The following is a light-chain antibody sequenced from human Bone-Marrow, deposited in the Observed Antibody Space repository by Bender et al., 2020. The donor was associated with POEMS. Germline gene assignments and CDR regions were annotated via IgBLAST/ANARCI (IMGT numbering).Light chain of an antibody. Sequence: SYELTQPPSVSVSPGQTAGISCSGDNLGSSYVSWYQQKPGQSPVLVIYQDTKRPSGIPERFSGSNSGNTATLTVSGTQTMDEADYFCQAWDRFTAVFGGGTKLTVL. CDR3: QAWDRFTAV. CDR1: NLGSSY. CDR2: QDT. J-gene: IGLJ3*02. V-gene: IGLV3-1*01.